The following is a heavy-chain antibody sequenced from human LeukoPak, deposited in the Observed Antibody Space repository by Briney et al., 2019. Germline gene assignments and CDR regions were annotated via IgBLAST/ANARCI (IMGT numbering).Heavy chain of an antibody. D-gene: IGHD3-9*01. J-gene: IGHJ4*02. CDR3: ARRSVPFDILTGYYFDY. CDR2: IYYSGST. Sequence: SETLSLTCAVYGGSFSGYYWSWIRQPPGKGLEWIGYIYYSGSTNYNPSLKSRVTISVDTSKNQFSLKLSSVTAADTAVYYCARRSVPFDILTGYYFDYWGQGTLVTVSS. V-gene: IGHV4-59*01. CDR1: GGSFSGYY.